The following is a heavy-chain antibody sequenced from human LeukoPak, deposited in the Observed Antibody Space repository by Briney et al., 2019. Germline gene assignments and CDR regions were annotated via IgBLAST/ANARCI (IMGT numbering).Heavy chain of an antibody. CDR1: GYTFTSYG. Sequence: ASVKVSCKASGYTFTSYGISWVRQAPGQGLEWMGWISAYNGNTNYAQKLQGRVTMTTDTSTSTAYMKLRSLRSDDTAVYYCARDENYYGSGSYSNFDYWGQGTLVTVSS. J-gene: IGHJ4*02. D-gene: IGHD3-10*01. V-gene: IGHV1-18*01. CDR2: ISAYNGNT. CDR3: ARDENYYGSGSYSNFDY.